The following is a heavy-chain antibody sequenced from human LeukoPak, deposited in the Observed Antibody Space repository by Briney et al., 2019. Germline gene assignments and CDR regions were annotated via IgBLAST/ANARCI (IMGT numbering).Heavy chain of an antibody. Sequence: ASVKVSCKASGYTFSNYDIIWVRQATGQGLEWMGWMNPISGNTGYTQNFQGRVTMTRNTSISTAYMDLSSLRSEDTAVYYCARGVKGQQLGYWGQGTLVTVSS. D-gene: IGHD6-13*01. J-gene: IGHJ4*02. CDR1: GYTFSNYD. CDR2: MNPISGNT. CDR3: ARGVKGQQLGY. V-gene: IGHV1-8*01.